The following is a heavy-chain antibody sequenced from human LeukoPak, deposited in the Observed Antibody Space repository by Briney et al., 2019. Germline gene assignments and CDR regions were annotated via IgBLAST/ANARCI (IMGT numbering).Heavy chain of an antibody. Sequence: SGGPLRLSCAPSGFTFRSYWMQLVRQAPGKGLVWVARIISDGGSTSYADSVRGRFTISRDNAKNTLYLQMNSLRAEDTAVYYCARAFGYYYYMDVWGKGTTVTVSS. V-gene: IGHV3-74*01. D-gene: IGHD3-16*01. CDR2: IISDGGST. CDR1: GFTFRSYW. J-gene: IGHJ6*03. CDR3: ARAFGYYYYMDV.